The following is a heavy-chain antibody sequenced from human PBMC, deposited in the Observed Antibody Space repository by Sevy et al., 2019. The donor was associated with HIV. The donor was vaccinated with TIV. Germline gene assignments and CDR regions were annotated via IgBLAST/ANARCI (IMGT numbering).Heavy chain of an antibody. D-gene: IGHD3-3*01. CDR3: AREGSQRITIFGVVITNWFDP. V-gene: IGHV4-34*01. J-gene: IGHJ5*02. CDR1: SGSFSGYY. CDR2: INHSGST. Sequence: SETLSLTCAVYSGSFSGYYWSWIRQPPGKGLEWIGEINHSGSTNYNPSLKSRVTISVDTSKNQFSLKLSSVTAADTAVYYCAREGSQRITIFGVVITNWFDPWGQGTLVTVSS.